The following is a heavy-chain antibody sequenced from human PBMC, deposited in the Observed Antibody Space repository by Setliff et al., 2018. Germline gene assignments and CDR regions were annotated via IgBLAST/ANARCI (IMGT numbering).Heavy chain of an antibody. Sequence: PSETLSLTCTVSGGSIRNYYWSWIRQPPGKGLEWIGYIYYSGNTNYNPSLKSRVTISVDTSKNQFSLEMSSMTAADTAVYYCARFLNPRDGYQNSPGFDFWGQGTLVTVSS. D-gene: IGHD5-12*01. CDR2: IYYSGNT. CDR3: ARFLNPRDGYQNSPGFDF. V-gene: IGHV4-59*01. J-gene: IGHJ4*02. CDR1: GGSIRNYY.